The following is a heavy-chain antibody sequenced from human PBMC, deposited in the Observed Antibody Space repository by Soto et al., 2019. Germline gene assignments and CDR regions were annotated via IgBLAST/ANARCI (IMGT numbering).Heavy chain of an antibody. J-gene: IGHJ4*02. Sequence: SETLSLTCTVSGGSISSYYWSWIRQPPGKGLEWIGYIYYSGSTNYNPSLKSRVTISVDTSKNQFSLKLSSVTAADTAVYYCARIYSGYDYYFDYWGQGTLVTVSS. CDR1: GGSISSYY. D-gene: IGHD5-12*01. V-gene: IGHV4-59*08. CDR3: ARIYSGYDYYFDY. CDR2: IYYSGST.